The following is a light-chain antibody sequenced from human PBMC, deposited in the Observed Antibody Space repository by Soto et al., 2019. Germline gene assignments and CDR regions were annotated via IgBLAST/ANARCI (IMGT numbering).Light chain of an antibody. CDR3: QQYNSYSWT. Sequence: DIQMTQSPSTLSASVRDRVTITFRASQSISSWLAWYQQKPGKAPKLLIYKASSLESGVPSRFSGSGSGTEFTLTISSLQPDDFATYYCQQYNSYSWTFGQGTKVDI. V-gene: IGKV1-5*03. CDR1: QSISSW. J-gene: IGKJ1*01. CDR2: KAS.